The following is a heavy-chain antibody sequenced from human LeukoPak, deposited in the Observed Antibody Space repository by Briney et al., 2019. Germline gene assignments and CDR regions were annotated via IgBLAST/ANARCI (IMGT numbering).Heavy chain of an antibody. CDR1: GGSISSYY. D-gene: IGHD5-12*01. CDR3: ARVYGSGYDFRGAFDI. CDR2: IYYSGST. Sequence: PSETLSLTCTVSGGSISSYYWNWIRQPPGKGPEWIGYIYYSGSTNYNPSLKSRVTISVDTSKNQFSLKLSSVTAADTAVYYCARVYGSGYDFRGAFDIWGQGTMVTVSS. V-gene: IGHV4-59*01. J-gene: IGHJ3*02.